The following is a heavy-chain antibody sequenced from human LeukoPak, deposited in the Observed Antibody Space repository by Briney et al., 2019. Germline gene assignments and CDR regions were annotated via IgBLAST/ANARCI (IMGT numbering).Heavy chain of an antibody. J-gene: IGHJ4*02. CDR2: ISNDGSNN. CDR1: GFTFSPCA. D-gene: IGHD6-19*01. V-gene: IGHV3-30-3*02. Sequence: GGSLRLSCAASGFTFSPCAMPWVRQAPGKGLEWVAVISNDGSNNYYADSVKGRFIISRDNSKNTLYLQMNSLRAEDTAVYYCAKIRSCSRWYEPFDYWGQGTLVTVSS. CDR3: AKIRSCSRWYEPFDY.